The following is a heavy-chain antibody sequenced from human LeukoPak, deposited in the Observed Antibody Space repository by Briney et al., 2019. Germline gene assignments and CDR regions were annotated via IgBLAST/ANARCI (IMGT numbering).Heavy chain of an antibody. CDR3: ARVGIMVYAPPSAYYFDY. V-gene: IGHV1-18*01. CDR1: GYTFTSYG. CDR2: ISAYNGNT. J-gene: IGHJ4*02. Sequence: ASVKVSCKASGYTFTSYGISWVRQAPGQGLEWMGWISAYNGNTNYAQKLQGRDTMTTGTSTSTAYMELRSLRSDDTAVYYCARVGIMVYAPPSAYYFDYWRQGTLVTVSS. D-gene: IGHD2-8*01.